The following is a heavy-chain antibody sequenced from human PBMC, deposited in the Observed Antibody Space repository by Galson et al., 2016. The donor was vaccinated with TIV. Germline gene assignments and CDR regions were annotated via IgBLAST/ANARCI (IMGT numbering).Heavy chain of an antibody. CDR3: ARDECANNICYGVFDI. CDR2: LYSGGAT. J-gene: IGHJ3*02. Sequence: SLRLSCAASGFTVSNNYMAWVRQAPGTGLEWVSLLYSGGATDYIDSVRGRFTVSRDKSKNTLYLQMNNLRAEDTAVYYCARDECANNICYGVFDIWGQGTMVTVSS. CDR1: GFTVSNNY. D-gene: IGHD4/OR15-4a*01. V-gene: IGHV3-53*01.